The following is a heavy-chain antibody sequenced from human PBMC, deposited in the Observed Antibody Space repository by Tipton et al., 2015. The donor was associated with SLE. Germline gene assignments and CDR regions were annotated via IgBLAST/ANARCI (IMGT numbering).Heavy chain of an antibody. V-gene: IGHV4-39*07. CDR1: GGSITTRSYY. D-gene: IGHD2-8*02. J-gene: IGHJ3*02. CDR3: ARDRDIVLEPVPIPPAFDI. CDR2: ISYSGAT. Sequence: TLSLTCIVSGGSITTRSYYWGWIRQPPGKGLEWIASISYSGATYYNPSLKSRVIISLDTSRNHFSLKLTSVTAADTAVYFCARDRDIVLEPVPIPPAFDIWGQGTTVTASS.